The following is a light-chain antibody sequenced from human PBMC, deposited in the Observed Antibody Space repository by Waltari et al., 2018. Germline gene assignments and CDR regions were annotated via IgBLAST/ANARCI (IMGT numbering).Light chain of an antibody. J-gene: IGLJ1*01. CDR2: DVT. CDR1: SSDVGTYDY. V-gene: IGLV2-14*03. CDR3: SSYTTSSTVYV. Sequence: QSALTQPASVSGSPGQSITIPCTGTSSDVGTYDYVSWYQQRPGKAPKLMIYDVTKRPSGIANRFSGSKSGNTASLTISGLQAEDEADYYCSSYTTSSTVYVFGTGTKVTVL.